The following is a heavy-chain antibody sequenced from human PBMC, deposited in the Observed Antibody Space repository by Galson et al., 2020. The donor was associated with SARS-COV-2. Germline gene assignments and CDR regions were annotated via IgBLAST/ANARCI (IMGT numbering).Heavy chain of an antibody. Sequence: SETLSLTCTVSGGSISTTHYFWGWIRQPPGKGLEWIGTIYYSGTTYYNPSLRSRVTISVDTSKNQFSLKLNSVTAADTAVSYCARRGCTVSTQHVDLWGRGTLVTGSS. J-gene: IGHJ2*01. CDR3: ARRGCTVSTQHVDL. CDR2: IYYSGTT. CDR1: GGSISTTHYF. V-gene: IGHV4-39*01. D-gene: IGHD4-17*01.